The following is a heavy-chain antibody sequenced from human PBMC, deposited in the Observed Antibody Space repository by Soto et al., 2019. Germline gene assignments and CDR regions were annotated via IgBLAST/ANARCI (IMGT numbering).Heavy chain of an antibody. V-gene: IGHV4-59*08. Sequence: IRQPPGKGLEWIGYIYYSGSTNYNPSLKSRATISVDTSKNQFSLKLSSVTAADTAVYYCAKYYYGSGKGYWFDPWGQGTLVTVSS. CDR2: IYYSGST. J-gene: IGHJ5*02. CDR3: AKYYYGSGKGYWFDP. D-gene: IGHD3-10*01.